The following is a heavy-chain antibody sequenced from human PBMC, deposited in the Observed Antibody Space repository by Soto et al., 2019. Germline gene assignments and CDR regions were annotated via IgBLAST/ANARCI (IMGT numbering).Heavy chain of an antibody. Sequence: QVQLVESGGGVVQPGRPLRLSCAASGFTFSCYGMHWVRHAPGKGLEWVAVISYDGSNKYYADSVKGRFTISRDNSKNTLYLQMNSLRAEDTAVHYCAKQFSSSRYLSSFDYWGQGTLVTVSS. J-gene: IGHJ4*02. CDR1: GFTFSCYG. D-gene: IGHD6-13*01. CDR2: ISYDGSNK. V-gene: IGHV3-30*18. CDR3: AKQFSSSRYLSSFDY.